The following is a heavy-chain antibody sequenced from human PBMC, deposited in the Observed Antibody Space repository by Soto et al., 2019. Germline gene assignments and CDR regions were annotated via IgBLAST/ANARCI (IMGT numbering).Heavy chain of an antibody. J-gene: IGHJ4*02. Sequence: QVQLVESGGGVVQPGRSLRLSCAASGFTFSSYGMHWVRQAPGKGLEWVAVISYDGSNKYYADSVKGRFTISRDNSKNTLYLQMNSLRAEDTAVYYCAKPPTVPNPCDYCGQGTLVTVSS. CDR3: AKPPTVPNPCDY. V-gene: IGHV3-30*18. CDR2: ISYDGSNK. D-gene: IGHD4-4*01. CDR1: GFTFSSYG.